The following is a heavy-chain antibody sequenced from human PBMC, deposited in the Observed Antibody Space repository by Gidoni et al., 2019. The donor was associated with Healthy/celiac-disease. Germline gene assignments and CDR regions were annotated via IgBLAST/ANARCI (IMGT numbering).Heavy chain of an antibody. J-gene: IGHJ4*02. D-gene: IGHD3-10*01. Sequence: QVQLVESGGGVVKPGRSLRRSWAASGFTFSSYGLHWVRQATGKGLEWVAVISYDGSNNYDADSVKGRFTISRDNSKNTLYLPMNSLRAEDTAVYYCAKAAITMVRGAPDYWGQGTLVTVSS. V-gene: IGHV3-30*18. CDR3: AKAAITMVRGAPDY. CDR2: ISYDGSNN. CDR1: GFTFSSYG.